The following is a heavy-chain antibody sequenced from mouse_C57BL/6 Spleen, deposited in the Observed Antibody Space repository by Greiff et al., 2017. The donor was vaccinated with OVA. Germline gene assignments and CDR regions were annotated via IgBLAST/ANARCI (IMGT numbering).Heavy chain of an antibody. CDR3: ARSNSGAMDY. Sequence: QVQLKQSGAELAKPGASVKLSCKASGYTFTSYWMHWVKQRPGRGLEWIGYINPSSGYTKYNQTFKDKATLTADKSSSTAYMQLSSLTYEDSAVYYCARSNSGAMDYWGQGTSVTVSS. J-gene: IGHJ4*01. CDR2: INPSSGYT. V-gene: IGHV1-7*01. CDR1: GYTFTSYW. D-gene: IGHD2-5*01.